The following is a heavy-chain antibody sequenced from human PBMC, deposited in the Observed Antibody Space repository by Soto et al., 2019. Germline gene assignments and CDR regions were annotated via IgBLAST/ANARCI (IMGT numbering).Heavy chain of an antibody. CDR1: GVSISSGRYY. J-gene: IGHJ4*02. CDR2: IHNSGTT. CDR3: ARGREEDYLFAGIDS. D-gene: IGHD3-10*01. Sequence: TLSLTCNVSGVSISSGRYYWSWIRQHPGKGLEWIGYIHNSGTTYYNPSLKSRVTISVDTSKNQFSLKVNSVSAADTAVFYCARGREEDYLFAGIDSWGQGTLVTVSS. V-gene: IGHV4-31*03.